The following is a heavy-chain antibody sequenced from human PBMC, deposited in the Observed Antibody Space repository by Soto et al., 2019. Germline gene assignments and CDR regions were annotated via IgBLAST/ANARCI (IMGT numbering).Heavy chain of an antibody. CDR1: GYIFRNYN. CDR2: IDSGNGYT. D-gene: IGHD6-6*01. J-gene: IGHJ6*02. CDR3: AREPPSPLYGMDV. Sequence: ASVKVSCKASGYIFRNYNVHWVRQAPGQRLEWMGWIDSGNGYTKNSQRFQGRVTITRDTSATTVYMELSSLTSEDTAVYYCAREPPSPLYGMDVWGQGTTVTVSS. V-gene: IGHV1-3*01.